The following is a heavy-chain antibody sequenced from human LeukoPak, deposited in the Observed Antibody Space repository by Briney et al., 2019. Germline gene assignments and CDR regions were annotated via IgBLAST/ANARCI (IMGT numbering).Heavy chain of an antibody. CDR1: GYYISSGYY. J-gene: IGHJ5*02. CDR3: ARASDVWGSYPFVVDP. V-gene: IGHV4-38-2*01. CDR2: MYHSGST. Sequence: SETLSLTCGVSGYYISSGYYWGWIRQPPGKGLEWIGSMYHSGSTYYNPSLKSRVTISVDTSKNQFSLKLNSVTAADTAVYYCARASDVWGSYPFVVDPWGQGTLVIVPS. D-gene: IGHD3-16*01.